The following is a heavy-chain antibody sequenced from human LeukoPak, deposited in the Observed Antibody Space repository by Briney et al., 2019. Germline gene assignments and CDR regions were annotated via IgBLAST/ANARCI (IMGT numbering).Heavy chain of an antibody. V-gene: IGHV1-2*02. D-gene: IGHD2-2*01. CDR1: RYTFTSYD. CDR2: INPNSGGT. J-gene: IGHJ6*03. CDR3: ARDLVPAAPYYYMDV. Sequence: ASVKVSCKASRYTFTSYDINWVRQAPGQGLERMGWINPNSGGTNYAQKFQGRVTMTRDTSISTAYMELSRLRSDDTAVYYCARDLVPAAPYYYMDVWGKGTTVTVSS.